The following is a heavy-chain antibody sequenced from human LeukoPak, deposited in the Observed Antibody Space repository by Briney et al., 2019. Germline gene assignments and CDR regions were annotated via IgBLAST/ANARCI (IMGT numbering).Heavy chain of an antibody. V-gene: IGHV4-59*01. CDR3: AGGGSGWSTDY. Sequence: SETLSLTCTVSGGSISSYYWSRIRQPPGKGLEWVGYIYYSGSTNYNPSLKSRVTISVDTSKNQFSLKLTSVTAADTAVYYCAGGGSGWSTDYWGQGTLVTVSS. CDR1: GGSISSYY. CDR2: IYYSGST. D-gene: IGHD6-19*01. J-gene: IGHJ4*02.